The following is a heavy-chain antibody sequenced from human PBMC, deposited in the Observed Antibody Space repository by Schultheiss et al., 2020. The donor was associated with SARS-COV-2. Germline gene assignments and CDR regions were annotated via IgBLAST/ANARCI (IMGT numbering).Heavy chain of an antibody. CDR3: AKFRPYVSVYFDY. V-gene: IGHV3-53*01. J-gene: IGHJ4*02. Sequence: GESLKISCAASGFTVSSNYMSWVRQAPGKGLEWVSVIYSGGSTYYADSVKGRFTISRHNSKNTLYLQMNSLRAEDTAVYYCAKFRPYVSVYFDYWGQGTLVTVSS. D-gene: IGHD2-21*01. CDR1: GFTVSSNY. CDR2: IYSGGST.